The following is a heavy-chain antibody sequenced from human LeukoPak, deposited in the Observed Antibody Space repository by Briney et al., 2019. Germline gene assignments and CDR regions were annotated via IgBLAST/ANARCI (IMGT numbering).Heavy chain of an antibody. CDR2: INHSGST. J-gene: IGHJ4*02. Sequence: SETLSLTCAVYGGSFSGYYWSWIRQPPGKGLEWIGEINHSGSTYYNPSLKSRVTISVDRSKNQFSLKLSSVTAADTAVYYCAREMGPRVDYWGQGTLVTVSS. CDR3: AREMGPRVDY. D-gene: IGHD5-24*01. V-gene: IGHV4-34*01. CDR1: GGSFSGYY.